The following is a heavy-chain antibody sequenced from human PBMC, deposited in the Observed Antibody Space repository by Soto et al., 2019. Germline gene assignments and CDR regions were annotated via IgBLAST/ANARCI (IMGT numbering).Heavy chain of an antibody. CDR1: GGSVRSGSYY. CDR2: IYQSGTT. V-gene: IGHV4-61*01. D-gene: IGHD3-22*01. Sequence: PSETLSLTCSVSGGSVRSGSYYWTWIRQPPGKGLEWIGYIYQSGTTNYNASLKSRVTISIDTSKNQFFLKLNSVTAADKAVYYCARDSSGRHDYWGQGTLVTVS. J-gene: IGHJ4*02. CDR3: ARDSSGRHDY.